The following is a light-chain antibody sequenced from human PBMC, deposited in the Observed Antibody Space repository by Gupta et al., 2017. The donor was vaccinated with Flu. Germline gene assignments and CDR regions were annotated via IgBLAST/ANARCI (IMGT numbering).Light chain of an antibody. CDR1: SSNIGSNP. CDR3: AAWDDSLNGWV. J-gene: IGLJ3*02. V-gene: IGLV1-44*01. CDR2: NNN. Sequence: QSVLTQPPSASGTPGQRVSISCSGSSSNIGSNPLNWYQQLPGTAPKLLIYNNNQRPSGVPDRISGSKSGASASLAISGLQSEDEADYYCAAWDDSLNGWVFGGGTKLTVL.